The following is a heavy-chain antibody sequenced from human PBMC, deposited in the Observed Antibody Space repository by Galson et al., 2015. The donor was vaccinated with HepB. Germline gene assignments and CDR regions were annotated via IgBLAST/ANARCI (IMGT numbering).Heavy chain of an antibody. V-gene: IGHV4-59*08. CDR2: IYYSGNT. D-gene: IGHD6-13*01. Sequence: SETLSLTCTVSGGSISSYYWSWIRQPPGKGLEWIGYIYYSGNTDYNPSLKSRVTISVDTSKNQFSLKLSSVTAADTAVYYCARLGSSNWFFDYWGQGTLVTVSS. CDR1: GGSISSYY. J-gene: IGHJ4*02. CDR3: ARLGSSNWFFDY.